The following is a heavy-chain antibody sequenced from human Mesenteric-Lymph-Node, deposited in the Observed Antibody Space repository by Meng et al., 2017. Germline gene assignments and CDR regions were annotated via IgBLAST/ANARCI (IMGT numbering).Heavy chain of an antibody. CDR2: IYYSGST. Sequence: QVQLQESGPGLVKPSGTLSLTCNVSGVSIISTNWWSWVLQPPGKGLECIWEIYYSGSTNYRPSLGSRITISVDTSKNQFSLKLSSVTAADTAVYYCARSDTITSREWGPGTLVTVSS. D-gene: IGHD5-12*01. J-gene: IGHJ4*02. CDR3: ARSDTITSRE. CDR1: GVSIISTNW. V-gene: IGHV4-4*02.